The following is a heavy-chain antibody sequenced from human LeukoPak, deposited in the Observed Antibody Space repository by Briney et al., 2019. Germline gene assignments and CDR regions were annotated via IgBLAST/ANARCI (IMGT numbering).Heavy chain of an antibody. CDR3: ATSTYHSSSRRNYFDY. V-gene: IGHV3-30*03. D-gene: IGHD6-13*01. Sequence: PGRSLRLSCAASGFTFSSYGMHWVRQAPGKGLEWVAVISYDGSNKYYADSVKGRFTISRDNSKNTLYLQMNSLRAEDTAVYYCATSTYHSSSRRNYFDYWGQGTLVTVSS. CDR1: GFTFSSYG. J-gene: IGHJ4*02. CDR2: ISYDGSNK.